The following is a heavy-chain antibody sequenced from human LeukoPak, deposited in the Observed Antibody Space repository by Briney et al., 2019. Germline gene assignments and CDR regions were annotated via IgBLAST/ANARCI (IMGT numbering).Heavy chain of an antibody. D-gene: IGHD5-12*01. CDR3: ARNENSGWGYFDY. CDR2: IGGSNGIT. CDR1: RFTFNSYA. J-gene: IGHJ4*02. Sequence: GGSLRLSCAASRFTFNSYAMSWVRQAPGKGLEWVSVIGGSNGITFYVGSVKGRYTISRDNSKDTLYLQMNSLRAEDTAVYYCARNENSGWGYFDYWGQGTLVTVSS. V-gene: IGHV3-23*01.